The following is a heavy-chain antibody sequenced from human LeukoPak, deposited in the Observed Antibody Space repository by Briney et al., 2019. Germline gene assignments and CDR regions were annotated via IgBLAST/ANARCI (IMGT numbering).Heavy chain of an antibody. CDR2: INPASGGT. V-gene: IGHV1-2*02. J-gene: IGHJ4*02. CDR3: ARGRSRFVGFVSGWYLDF. CDR1: GYTFTGYY. Sequence: GASVKVSCKASGYTFTGYYMHWVRQAPGQGLEWMGWINPASGGTYFAQKFQGRVTMTRDTSISTVYMELSSLRSDDTAMYYCARGRSRFVGFVSGWYLDFWGQGILVTVSS. D-gene: IGHD6-19*01.